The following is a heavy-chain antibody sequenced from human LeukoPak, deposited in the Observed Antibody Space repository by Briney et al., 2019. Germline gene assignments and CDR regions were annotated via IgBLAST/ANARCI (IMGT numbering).Heavy chain of an antibody. CDR2: ISSSGSTI. D-gene: IGHD6-13*01. V-gene: IGHV3-48*03. J-gene: IGHJ4*02. CDR3: ARDRIAAAGKAAGN. Sequence: GGSLRLSCAASGFTFSSYEMNWVRQAPGKGLEWVSYISSSGSTIYYADSVRGRFTISRDNAKTSLYLQMNSLRAEDTAVYYCARDRIAAAGKAAGNWGQGTLVTVSS. CDR1: GFTFSSYE.